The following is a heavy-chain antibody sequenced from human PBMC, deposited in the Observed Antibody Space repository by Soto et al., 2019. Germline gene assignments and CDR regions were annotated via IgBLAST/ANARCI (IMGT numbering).Heavy chain of an antibody. V-gene: IGHV3-21*01. J-gene: IGHJ5*02. Sequence: GGSLRLSCAASGFTFSSYSMNWVRQAPGKGLEWVSSISSSSSYIYYADSVKGRFTISRDNAKNSLYLQMNSLRAEDTAVYYWARDLIAAAGDNWFDPWGQGTLVTVSS. CDR2: ISSSSSYI. D-gene: IGHD6-13*01. CDR1: GFTFSSYS. CDR3: ARDLIAAAGDNWFDP.